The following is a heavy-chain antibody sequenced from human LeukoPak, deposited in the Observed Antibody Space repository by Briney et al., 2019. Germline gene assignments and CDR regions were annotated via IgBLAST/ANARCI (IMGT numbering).Heavy chain of an antibody. CDR3: ARQPNPASGNDAFDI. Sequence: PSETLSLTCPVSGGSISGSNSYWGWIRQPPGKGLEWIGSGYETGATDYNPSLRSRVTLFVDTSKNQFSLRLSSVTAADTAVYYCARQPNPASGNDAFDIWGQGTMATVPS. CDR2: GYETGAT. CDR1: GGSISGSNSY. D-gene: IGHD6-13*01. J-gene: IGHJ3*02. V-gene: IGHV4-39*01.